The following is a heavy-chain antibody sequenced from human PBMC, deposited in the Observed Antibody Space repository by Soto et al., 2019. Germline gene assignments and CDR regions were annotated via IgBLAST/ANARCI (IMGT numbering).Heavy chain of an antibody. CDR1: GFTFSSYS. V-gene: IGHV3-48*02. CDR2: ISSSSSTM. D-gene: IGHD1-26*01. J-gene: IGHJ4*02. Sequence: LRLSCAASGFTFSSYSMNWVRQAPGKGLEWVSYISSSSSTMYYADSVKGRFTISRDNAKNSLFLHMNSLRDEDTAVYYCARDSTDADSGSYSGDYWGQGTLVTVSS. CDR3: ARDSTDADSGSYSGDY.